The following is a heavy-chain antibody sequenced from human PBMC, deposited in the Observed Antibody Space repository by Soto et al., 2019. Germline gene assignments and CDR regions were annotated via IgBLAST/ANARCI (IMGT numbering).Heavy chain of an antibody. CDR3: STLRIAAADYDAFDI. CDR2: MNPNSGNT. Sequence: VKLFCKASGDTFTRHDINWVRQPPRQRLEWIGWMNPNSGNTGYAQKFQGKVTMTRNTSISTAYMELSRLRSEDTAVYYFSTLRIAAADYDAFDIWGQGTMVTVSS. V-gene: IGHV1-8*01. D-gene: IGHD6-13*01. J-gene: IGHJ3*02. CDR1: GDTFTRHD.